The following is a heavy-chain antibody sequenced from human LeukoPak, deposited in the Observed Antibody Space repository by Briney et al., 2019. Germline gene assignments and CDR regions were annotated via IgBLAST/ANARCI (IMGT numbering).Heavy chain of an antibody. Sequence: GGSLRLSCAASGFTFSSYAMSWVRQAPGKGLEWVSAISGSGGSTYYADSVKGRFTISRDNSKNTLYLQMNSLRAEDTAVYYCARAVVPAATPSWFDPWGQGTLVTVSS. CDR2: ISGSGGST. D-gene: IGHD2-2*01. CDR3: ARAVVPAATPSWFDP. V-gene: IGHV3-23*01. J-gene: IGHJ5*02. CDR1: GFTFSSYA.